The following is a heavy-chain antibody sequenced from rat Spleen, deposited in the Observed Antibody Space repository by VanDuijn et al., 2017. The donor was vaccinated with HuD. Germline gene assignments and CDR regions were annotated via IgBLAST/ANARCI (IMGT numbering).Heavy chain of an antibody. CDR1: GLSFSNYD. CDR3: ARGDYSSPRGGY. V-gene: IGHV2-45*01. J-gene: IGHJ2*01. D-gene: IGHD1-2*01. CDR2: IWGDGST. Sequence: VQLVESGGGAVQPGRSMKLSCAASGLSFSNYDMAWVRQSPGQGLEWMGGIWGDGSTKYNSALKSRLSISRDTSKSQVYLKMNSLQTEDTATYYCARGDYSSPRGGYWGQGVMVTVSS.